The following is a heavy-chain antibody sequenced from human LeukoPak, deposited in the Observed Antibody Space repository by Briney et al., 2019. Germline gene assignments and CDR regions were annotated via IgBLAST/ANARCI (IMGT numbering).Heavy chain of an antibody. CDR1: GGSISSSSYY. D-gene: IGHD2-2*01. CDR2: IYYSGST. V-gene: IGHV4-39*07. Sequence: PSESLSLTCTVSGGSISSSSYYWGWIRQPPGKGLEWIGSIYYSGSTYYNPSLKSRVTISVDTSKNQFSLKLSSVTAADTAVYYCARDIFDIVVVPAADNWYDPWCQGTLVTVSS. J-gene: IGHJ5*02. CDR3: ARDIFDIVVVPAADNWYDP.